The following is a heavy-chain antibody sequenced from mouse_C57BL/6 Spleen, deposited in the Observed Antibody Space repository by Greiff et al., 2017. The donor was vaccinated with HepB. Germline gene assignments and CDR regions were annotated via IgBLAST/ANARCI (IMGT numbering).Heavy chain of an antibody. CDR1: GYTFTSYT. CDR2: INPSSGYT. V-gene: IGHV1-4*01. J-gene: IGHJ2*01. D-gene: IGHD1-1*01. Sequence: QVQLQQSGAELARPGASVKMSCKASGYTFTSYTMHWVKQRPGQGLEWIGYINPSSGYTKYNQKFKDKATLTADKSSSTAYMQLSSLTSEDSAVYYCAKAHLPLDITTVVAQDYWGQGTTLTVSS. CDR3: AKAHLPLDITTVVAQDY.